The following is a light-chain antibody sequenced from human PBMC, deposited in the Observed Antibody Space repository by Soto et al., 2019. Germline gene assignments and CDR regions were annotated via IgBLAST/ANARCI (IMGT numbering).Light chain of an antibody. CDR2: TNN. V-gene: IGLV1-44*01. CDR1: TSNIGSNP. Sequence: QSVLTQPPSVSGTPGQTVTISCSGSTSNIGSNPVNWYQQLPGTAPRLLISTNNQRPSGVPDRSSGSRSGTSASLAISGLQSEDEADYYCAAWDDRLNGPSDVFGTGTKFTVL. J-gene: IGLJ1*01. CDR3: AAWDDRLNGPSDV.